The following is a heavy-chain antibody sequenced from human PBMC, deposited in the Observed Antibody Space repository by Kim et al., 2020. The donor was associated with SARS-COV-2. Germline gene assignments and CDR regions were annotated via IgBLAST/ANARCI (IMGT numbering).Heavy chain of an antibody. J-gene: IGHJ4*02. CDR3: AHRRSVTEYDY. V-gene: IGHV2-5*01. D-gene: IGHD3-10*01. Sequence: KRYSPSLKSRLNITKDTSKNQVVLTMTNMDPVDTATYYCAHRRSVTEYDYWGQGTLVTVSS. CDR2: K.